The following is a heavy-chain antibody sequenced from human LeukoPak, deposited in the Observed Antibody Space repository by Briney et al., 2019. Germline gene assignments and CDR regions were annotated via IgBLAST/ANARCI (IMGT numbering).Heavy chain of an antibody. Sequence: GGSLRLSCAASGFTFSSYWMSWVRQALGKGLEWVANIKQDGSEKYYVDSVKGRFTISRDNAKNSLYLQMNSLRAEDTAVYYCATEDYYDSSGYYFDYWGQGTLVTVSS. J-gene: IGHJ4*02. V-gene: IGHV3-7*01. CDR2: IKQDGSEK. D-gene: IGHD3-22*01. CDR3: ATEDYYDSSGYYFDY. CDR1: GFTFSSYW.